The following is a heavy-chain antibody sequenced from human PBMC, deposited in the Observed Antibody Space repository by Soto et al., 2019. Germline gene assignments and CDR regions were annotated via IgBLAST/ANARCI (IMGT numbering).Heavy chain of an antibody. J-gene: IGHJ4*02. CDR1: GFNFNLYT. Sequence: GGSLRLSCAGSGFNFNLYTRNWVRQTPVGGLEWVSSIRRLSDRIYYGDSVLGRLTVSRGNAANSVYLQMDSLRAEDTAIYYCARVGAYFGEFDYFDYWGQGTPVIVYS. D-gene: IGHD3-10*01. CDR3: ARVGAYFGEFDYFDY. V-gene: IGHV3-21*06. CDR2: IRRLSDRI.